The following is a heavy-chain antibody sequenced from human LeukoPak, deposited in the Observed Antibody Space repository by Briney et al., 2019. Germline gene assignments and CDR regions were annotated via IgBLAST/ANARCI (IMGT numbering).Heavy chain of an antibody. Sequence: GWSLSLSCAASGFTLNTYDMSWVRQAPGKGLEWVSIIYGGGNTYYADSMKGKFTISRDNSKNTLYLQMHSLRVEDTAVYYCARGLLIDYWGQGTLVTVSS. CDR1: GFTLNTYD. CDR2: IYGGGNT. J-gene: IGHJ4*02. V-gene: IGHV3-66*01. CDR3: ARGLLIDY.